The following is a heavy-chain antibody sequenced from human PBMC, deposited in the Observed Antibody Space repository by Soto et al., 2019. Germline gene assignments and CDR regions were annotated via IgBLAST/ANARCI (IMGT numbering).Heavy chain of an antibody. CDR2: INPNSGGT. D-gene: IGHD3-10*01. V-gene: IGHV1-2*04. Sequence: ASVKGSCKASGYTFTGYYMHWVRQAPGQGLEWMGWINPNSGGTNYAQKFQGWVTMTRDTSISTAYMELSRLRSDDTAVYYCARDYYGSGSRIGPYYYYYGMDVWGQGTTVTXP. J-gene: IGHJ6*02. CDR1: GYTFTGYY. CDR3: ARDYYGSGSRIGPYYYYYGMDV.